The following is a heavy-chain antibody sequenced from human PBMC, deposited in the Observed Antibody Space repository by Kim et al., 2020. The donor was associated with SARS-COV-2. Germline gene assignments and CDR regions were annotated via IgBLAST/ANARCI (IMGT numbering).Heavy chain of an antibody. V-gene: IGHV3-48*04. D-gene: IGHD3-10*01. CDR2: ISSSSTSSRSTI. CDR3: ARDYYDAGSYYTAFDI. Sequence: GGSLRLSCATSGFTFSRYTMNWVRQAPGKGLEWVSYISSSSTSSRSTIYYADSVKGRFTISRDNAKNSLFLQMNSLRAEDTAIYYCARDYYDAGSYYTAFDIWGHRTMVTVSS. CDR1: GFTFSRYT. J-gene: IGHJ3*02.